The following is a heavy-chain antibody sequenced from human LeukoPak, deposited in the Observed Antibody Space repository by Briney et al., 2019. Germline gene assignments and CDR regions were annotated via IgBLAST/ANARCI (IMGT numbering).Heavy chain of an antibody. Sequence: PGRSLRLSCAASGFTFSSYGMHWVRQAPGKGLEWVAVIWYDGSNKYYADSVKGRFTISRDNSKNTLYLQMNSLRAEDTAVYYCARDQGDGYNDGKLDYWGQGTLVTVSS. V-gene: IGHV3-33*01. D-gene: IGHD5-24*01. CDR3: ARDQGDGYNDGKLDY. J-gene: IGHJ4*02. CDR2: IWYDGSNK. CDR1: GFTFSSYG.